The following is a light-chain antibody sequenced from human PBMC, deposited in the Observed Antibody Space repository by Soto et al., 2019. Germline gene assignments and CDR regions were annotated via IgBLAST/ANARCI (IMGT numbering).Light chain of an antibody. J-gene: IGKJ2*01. CDR1: QSGSNNY. CDR2: GAS. V-gene: IGKV3-20*01. CDR3: QQYGSSWMYT. Sequence: EIVLTQSPGTLSLSPGERATLSCRASQSGSNNYLAWYQQKPGQAPRLLIYGASSRATGIPDRFSGSGSGTAFTLTISRLEPEDFAVYYCQQYGSSWMYTFGQGTKLEIK.